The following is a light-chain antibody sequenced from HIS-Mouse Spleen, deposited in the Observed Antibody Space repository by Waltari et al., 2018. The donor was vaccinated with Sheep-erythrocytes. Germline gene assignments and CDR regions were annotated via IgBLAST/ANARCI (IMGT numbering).Light chain of an antibody. CDR1: QSISGY. Sequence: DIQMTQSPSSLSASVGDRVTITCRASQSISGYLNWYQQQPGKAPKLLIYAASSLQSGVPSRFSGSGSGTDFTLTISSLQPEDFATYYCQQSYSTPQFTFGPGTKVDIK. J-gene: IGKJ3*01. CDR2: AAS. V-gene: IGKV1-39*01. CDR3: QQSYSTPQFT.